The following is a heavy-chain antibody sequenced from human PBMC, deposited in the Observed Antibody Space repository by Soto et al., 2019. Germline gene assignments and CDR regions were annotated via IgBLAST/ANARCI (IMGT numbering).Heavy chain of an antibody. CDR3: ARGIFGSGTANDY. V-gene: IGHV3-74*01. J-gene: IGHJ4*02. Sequence: EVQLVESGGGLVQPGGSLRLSCAASGFTFSGSWMHWVRQAPGKGLVWVSRINGDGRGTSYADFVKGRFTISRDDAKNTLFLQMNGRRAEDTAVYYWARGIFGSGTANDYWGQGTLVTVSS. CDR1: GFTFSGSW. CDR2: INGDGRGT. D-gene: IGHD3-10*01.